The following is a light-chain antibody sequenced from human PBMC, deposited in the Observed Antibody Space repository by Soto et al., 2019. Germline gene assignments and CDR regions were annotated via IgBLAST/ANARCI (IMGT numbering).Light chain of an antibody. V-gene: IGKV4-1*01. CDR1: QSVLYSSNNKNY. CDR3: QQYSSTWT. Sequence: DIVMTQSPDSLAVSLGERATINCKSSQSVLYSSNNKNYLAWYQLKPGQPPKLLIYWASTRESGVPDRFSGSGSGTDFTLTISSLQAEDVAVYYCQQYSSTWTFGQGTKVEIK. J-gene: IGKJ1*01. CDR2: WAS.